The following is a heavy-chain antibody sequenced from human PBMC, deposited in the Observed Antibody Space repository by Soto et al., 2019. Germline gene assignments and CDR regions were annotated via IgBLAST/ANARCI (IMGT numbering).Heavy chain of an antibody. Sequence: SETLSLTCTVSGGSISSRTYDWGWIRQPPGKGLEWIGSMYYSGSTYYNPSLKSRVTISVDTSKNQFSLKLSSVTAADTAVYYCARQGLNYYYGMDVWGQGTTVNVSS. CDR3: ARQGLNYYYGMDV. D-gene: IGHD2-8*01. J-gene: IGHJ6*02. CDR1: GGSISSRTYD. V-gene: IGHV4-39*01. CDR2: MYYSGST.